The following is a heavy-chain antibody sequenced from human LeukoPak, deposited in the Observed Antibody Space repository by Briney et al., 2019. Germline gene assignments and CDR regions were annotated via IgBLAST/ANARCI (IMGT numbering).Heavy chain of an antibody. V-gene: IGHV4-30-4*08. CDR2: VYYDGST. J-gene: IGHJ4*02. CDR1: GDSFSSANYY. Sequence: PSGTLSLTCSVSGDSFSSANYYWTWVRQPPGKGLEWIGYVYYDGSTYYRPSLQSRLAISVDTSKNHFSLNLTSVTAADTAIYYCVRGLTGYSYFFDYWGQGALVTVSS. D-gene: IGHD1-20*01. CDR3: VRGLTGYSYFFDY.